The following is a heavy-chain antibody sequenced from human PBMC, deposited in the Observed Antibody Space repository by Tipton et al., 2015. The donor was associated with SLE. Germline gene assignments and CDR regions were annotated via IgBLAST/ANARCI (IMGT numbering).Heavy chain of an antibody. V-gene: IGHV1-24*01. CDR1: GYTLTELS. J-gene: IGHJ4*02. D-gene: IGHD4-23*01. CDR2: FDPEDGET. CDR3: ATALDLWGGNFYYFDY. Sequence: QVQLVQSGAEVKKPGASVKVSCKVSGYTLTELSMHWVRQAPGKGLEWMGGFDPEDGETIYAQNFQGRVTMTEDTSTDTAYMELSSLRSDDTAVYYCATALDLWGGNFYYFDYWGQGTLVTVSS.